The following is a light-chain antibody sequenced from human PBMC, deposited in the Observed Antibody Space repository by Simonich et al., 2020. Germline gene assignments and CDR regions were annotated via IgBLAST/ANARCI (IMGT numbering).Light chain of an antibody. Sequence: EIVLTQSPATLSLSPGERSTLSCRASQSVSSYLAWYQHKPGQAPRLRIYDASNRATGSPARFSGSGSGTDFTLTISSLEPEDFAVYYCQQRSNWPYTFGQGTKLEIK. CDR2: DAS. CDR1: QSVSSY. J-gene: IGKJ2*01. V-gene: IGKV3-11*01. CDR3: QQRSNWPYT.